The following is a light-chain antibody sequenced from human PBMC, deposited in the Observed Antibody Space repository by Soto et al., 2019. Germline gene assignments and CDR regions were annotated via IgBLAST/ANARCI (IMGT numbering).Light chain of an antibody. Sequence: QSVLTQPASVSGSPGQSITISCTGTSSDVGSYNLVSWYQQHPGKAPKLMIYEGSKRPSGVSNRFSGSKSGNTASLTISGLQAEDEADYDCCSYAGSSTWVFGGGTQLTVL. CDR1: SSDVGSYNL. J-gene: IGLJ3*02. CDR3: CSYAGSSTWV. CDR2: EGS. V-gene: IGLV2-23*01.